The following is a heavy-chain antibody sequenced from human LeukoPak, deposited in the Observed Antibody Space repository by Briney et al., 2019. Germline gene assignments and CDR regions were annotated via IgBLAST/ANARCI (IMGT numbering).Heavy chain of an antibody. D-gene: IGHD2-15*01. CDR2: IYYSGSV. CDR1: GGSFSTGDYY. J-gene: IGHJ5*02. V-gene: IGHV4-30-4*01. CDR3: ARGGRFCAAGSCYPNSFAP. Sequence: SQTLSLTCSVSGGSFSTGDYYWSWIRQSPEKGLEWIGFIYYSGSVFYNPFLKSRLAISVDSPVSQFSLTLTSVTAADTAVYYCARGGRFCAAGSCYPNSFAPWDQGTLVTVSS.